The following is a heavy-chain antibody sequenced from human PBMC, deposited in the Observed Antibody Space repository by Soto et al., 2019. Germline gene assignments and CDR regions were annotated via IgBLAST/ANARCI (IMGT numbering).Heavy chain of an antibody. CDR1: GFTFSSYG. CDR2: ISHDGSNK. V-gene: IGHV3-30*03. D-gene: IGHD2-8*01. Sequence: PGGSLRLSCAASGFTFSSYGMHWVRQAPGKGLEWVAVISHDGSNKYYADSVKGRFTISRDNSKNTLYLQMNSLRAEDTAVYYCASTFQGRQDSNVTYYYYGMDVWGQGTTVTVSS. J-gene: IGHJ6*02. CDR3: ASTFQGRQDSNVTYYYYGMDV.